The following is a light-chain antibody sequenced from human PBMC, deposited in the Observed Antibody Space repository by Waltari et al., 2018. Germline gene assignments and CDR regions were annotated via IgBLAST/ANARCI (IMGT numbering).Light chain of an antibody. J-gene: IGLJ1*01. V-gene: IGLV2-14*03. CDR2: DVS. CDR1: SSDVGAYNY. CDR3: SSFTTSAIYV. Sequence: QSALTQPASVSGSPGQSITISCTGTSSDVGAYNYVSWYQQHPGKAPKLMIYDVSKLHSGVSARFSGSKSGNTASLTISGLQAEDEADYYCSSFTTSAIYVFGSVTKVTVL.